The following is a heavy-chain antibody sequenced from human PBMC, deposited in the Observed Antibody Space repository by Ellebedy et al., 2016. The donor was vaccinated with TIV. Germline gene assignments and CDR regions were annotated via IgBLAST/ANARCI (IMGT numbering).Heavy chain of an antibody. V-gene: IGHV4-59*01. Sequence: MPSETLSLTCTVSGGSISSYYWSWIRQPPGKGLEWIGYIYYSGSTNYNPSLKSRVTISVEQSKNQFSLKLSSVTAADTAVYYCARGSDYYDSSGYYSFDYWGQGTLVTVSS. CDR1: GGSISSYY. CDR2: IYYSGST. J-gene: IGHJ4*02. CDR3: ARGSDYYDSSGYYSFDY. D-gene: IGHD3-22*01.